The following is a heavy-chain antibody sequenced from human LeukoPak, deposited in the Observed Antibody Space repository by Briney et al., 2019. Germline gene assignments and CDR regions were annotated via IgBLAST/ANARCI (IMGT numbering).Heavy chain of an antibody. Sequence: GGSLRLSCAASGFTFSSYAMSWVRQAPGKGLEWVSNIKKSRSYKYYVDSVKGRFTISRDNAKNSLYLQMNSLRAEDTAVYYCARGPTRGNSFDYWGQGTLVTVSS. CDR1: GFTFSSYA. CDR3: ARGPTRGNSFDY. J-gene: IGHJ4*02. V-gene: IGHV3-7*04. D-gene: IGHD4-23*01. CDR2: IKKSRSYK.